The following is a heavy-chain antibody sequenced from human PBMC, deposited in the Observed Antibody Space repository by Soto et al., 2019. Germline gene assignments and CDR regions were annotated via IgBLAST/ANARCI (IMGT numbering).Heavy chain of an antibody. J-gene: IGHJ6*03. CDR3: ARDRPVDVVPTIPTYYYYKDV. CDR2: IDSSSSDI. CDR1: GLIFSSYS. Sequence: EVHLVESGGGLVQPGGSLRLSCAASGLIFSSYSMNWLRQAPGKGLEWVSYIDSSSSDIYYADSVRGRFTISRDNAKNSLFLQMNSLRADDTAVYYCARDRPVDVVPTIPTYYYYKDVWGKGTTVTVS. V-gene: IGHV3-48*01. D-gene: IGHD5-12*01.